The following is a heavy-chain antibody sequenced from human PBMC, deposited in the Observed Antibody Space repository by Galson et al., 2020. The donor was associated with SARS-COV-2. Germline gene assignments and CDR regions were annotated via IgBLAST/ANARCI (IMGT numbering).Heavy chain of an antibody. J-gene: IGHJ6*02. V-gene: IGHV2-5*01. CDR2: IYLHDDK. CDR1: GFSLSTSGVG. CDR3: AHRHGYYGMDV. Sequence: PTLVKPTQTLTLTCTFSGFSLSTSGVGVRWIRQPPGKALEWLALIYLHDDKRYSPSLKSRLTITKDTSKNQVVLTMTNMDPVDTATYYCAHRHGYYGMDVWGQGTTVTVSS.